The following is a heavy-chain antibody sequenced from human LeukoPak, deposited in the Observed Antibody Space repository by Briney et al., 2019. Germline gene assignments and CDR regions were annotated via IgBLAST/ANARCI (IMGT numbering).Heavy chain of an antibody. V-gene: IGHV4-4*07. CDR3: ARGRNLEWFDY. CDR2: IYASGST. D-gene: IGHD3-3*01. CDR1: PGSISNWY. Sequence: PSETLSLTCTVSPGSISNWYWSWIRQPAGKGLEWLGRIYASGSTNYNPSLKSRVTISVDTSKNQFSLKLNSVTAADTAVYYCARGRNLEWFDYWGQGTLVTVSS. J-gene: IGHJ5*01.